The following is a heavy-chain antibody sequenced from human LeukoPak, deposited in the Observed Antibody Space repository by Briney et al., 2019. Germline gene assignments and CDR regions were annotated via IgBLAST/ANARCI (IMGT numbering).Heavy chain of an antibody. J-gene: IGHJ4*02. CDR3: AREYYDILTGYYNVMMFDY. D-gene: IGHD3-9*01. Sequence: GGSLRLSCAASGFTFSDYYMSWIRQAPGKGLEWVSYISSSGSTIYYADSVNGRFTISRDNAKNSLYLQMNSLRAEDTAVYYCAREYYDILTGYYNVMMFDYWGQGTLVTVSS. V-gene: IGHV3-11*04. CDR1: GFTFSDYY. CDR2: ISSSGSTI.